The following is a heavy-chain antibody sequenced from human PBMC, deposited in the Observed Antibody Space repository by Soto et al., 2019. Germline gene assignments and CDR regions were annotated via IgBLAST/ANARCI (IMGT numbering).Heavy chain of an antibody. V-gene: IGHV1-18*01. D-gene: IGHD6-19*01. Sequence: AASVKVSCKASGYTFTSYGISWVRQAPGQGLEWMGWISAYNGNTNYAQKLQGRVTMTTDTSTSTAYMELRSLRSDDTAVYYCARGVGIAVAGTLSYWGQGTLVTVSS. J-gene: IGHJ4*02. CDR3: ARGVGIAVAGTLSY. CDR1: GYTFTSYG. CDR2: ISAYNGNT.